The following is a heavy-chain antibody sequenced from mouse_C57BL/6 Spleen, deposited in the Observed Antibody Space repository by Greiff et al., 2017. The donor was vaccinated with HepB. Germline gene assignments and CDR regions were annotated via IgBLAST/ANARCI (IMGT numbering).Heavy chain of an antibody. J-gene: IGHJ4*01. V-gene: IGHV3-1*01. CDR1: GYSITSGYD. D-gene: IGHD2-2*01. CDR3: ARDGWGSNGAYAMDY. Sequence: DVKLQESGPGMVKPSQSLSLTCTVTGYSITSGYDWHWIRHFPGNKLEWMGYISYSGSTNYNPSLKSRISITHDTSKNHFFLKLNSVTTEDTATYYCARDGWGSNGAYAMDYWGQGTSVTVSS. CDR2: ISYSGST.